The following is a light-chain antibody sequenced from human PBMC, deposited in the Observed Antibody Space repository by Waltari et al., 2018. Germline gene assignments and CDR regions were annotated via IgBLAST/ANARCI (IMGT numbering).Light chain of an antibody. CDR3: QQYYSTPLT. Sequence: DIVMTQSPDSLAVSLGERVAFNCKSSQSVLYSSANKSYLNWYQQKPGQPPKLLIYWASTRESGVPDRISGAGSGTDFTLTISSLQSEDVAVYYCQQYYSTPLTFGGGTKVEIK. V-gene: IGKV4-1*01. CDR2: WAS. J-gene: IGKJ4*01. CDR1: QSVLYSSANKSY.